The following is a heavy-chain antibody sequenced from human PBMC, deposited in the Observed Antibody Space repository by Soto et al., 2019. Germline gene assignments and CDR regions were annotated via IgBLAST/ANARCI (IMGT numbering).Heavy chain of an antibody. J-gene: IGHJ4*02. Sequence: TSETLSLTCTVSGGSISSYSWSWIRQPPGKGLEWIGYIYYSGSTNYNPSLKSRVTISVDTSKNQFSLKLSSVTAADTAVYYCAREGYKWAFDYWGQGTLVTVSS. CDR3: AREGYKWAFDY. D-gene: IGHD1-1*01. CDR2: IYYSGST. CDR1: GGSISSYS. V-gene: IGHV4-59*01.